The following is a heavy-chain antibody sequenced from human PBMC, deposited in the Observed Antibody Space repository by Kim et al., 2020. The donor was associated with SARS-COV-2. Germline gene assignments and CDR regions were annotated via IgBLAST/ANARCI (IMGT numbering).Heavy chain of an antibody. CDR3: ARHRWAWNRDYYGMDV. CDR1: GGSISNSDYY. Sequence: SETLSLTCTVSGGSISNSDYYWGWIRQPPGKGLEWIGAIYYAGNKYYNPSLKSRLTISVDTSKDQFSLRLTSVTAADSAVYYCARHRWAWNRDYYGMDVWGQGTTVTVSS. V-gene: IGHV4-39*01. J-gene: IGHJ6*02. D-gene: IGHD1-1*01. CDR2: IYYAGNK.